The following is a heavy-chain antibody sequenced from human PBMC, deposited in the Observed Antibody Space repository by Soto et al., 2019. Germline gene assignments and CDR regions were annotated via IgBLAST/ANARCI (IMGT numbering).Heavy chain of an antibody. CDR1: GFSISSGYY. V-gene: IGHV4-38-2*01. J-gene: IGHJ6*02. D-gene: IGHD5-12*01. Sequence: PSETLSLTCGVSGFSISSGYYWGWVRQPPGKGLEWIGTIYHGGSTFYNPSLKSRVTISVDTSKNQFSLKLSSVTAADTALYYCARALFPDVDIYAMDVWGQGTTVTVSS. CDR2: IYHGGST. CDR3: ARALFPDVDIYAMDV.